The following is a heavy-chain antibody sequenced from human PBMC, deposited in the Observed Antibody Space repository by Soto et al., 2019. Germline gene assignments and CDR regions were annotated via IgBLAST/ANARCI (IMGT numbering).Heavy chain of an antibody. J-gene: IGHJ4*02. CDR1: GFTFSSYS. Sequence: GGSLRLSCAASGFTFSSYSMNWVRQAPGKGLEWVSSISSSSSYIYYADSVKGRFTISRDNAKNSLYLQMNSLRAEDTAVYYCARDKLEGIAAAGTDYWGQGTLVTVSS. D-gene: IGHD6-13*01. V-gene: IGHV3-21*01. CDR2: ISSSSSYI. CDR3: ARDKLEGIAAAGTDY.